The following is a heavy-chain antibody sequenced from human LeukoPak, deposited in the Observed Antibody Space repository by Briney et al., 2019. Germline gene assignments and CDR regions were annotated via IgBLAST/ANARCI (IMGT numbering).Heavy chain of an antibody. V-gene: IGHV3-30*18. J-gene: IGHJ4*02. CDR1: GFTFSSYG. Sequence: QSGGSLRLSCAASGFTFSSYGMHWVRQAPGKGLEWVAVISYDGSNKYYADSVKGRFTISRDNSKNTLYLQMNSLRAEDTAVYYCAKDPWERGGDAFPDYWGQGTLVTVSS. CDR3: AKDPWERGGDAFPDY. D-gene: IGHD2-21*02. CDR2: ISYDGSNK.